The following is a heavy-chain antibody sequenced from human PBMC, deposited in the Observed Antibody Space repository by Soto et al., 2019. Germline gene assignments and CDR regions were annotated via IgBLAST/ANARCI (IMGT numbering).Heavy chain of an antibody. J-gene: IGHJ4*02. Sequence: GGSLRLSCAASGFTFSSYSMNWVRQAPGKGLEWVSSISSSSSYIYYADSVKGRFTISRDNAKNSLYLQMNSLRAEDTAVYYCARDLHDYGDYYFDYWGQGTLVTVSS. D-gene: IGHD4-17*01. CDR1: GFTFSSYS. CDR3: ARDLHDYGDYYFDY. V-gene: IGHV3-21*01. CDR2: ISSSSSYI.